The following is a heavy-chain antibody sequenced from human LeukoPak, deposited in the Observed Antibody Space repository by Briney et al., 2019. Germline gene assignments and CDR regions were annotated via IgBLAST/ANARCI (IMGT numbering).Heavy chain of an antibody. CDR1: GGSISRGDYY. CDR3: ASQYYYGSGSYYYKY. V-gene: IGHV4-30-4*08. J-gene: IGHJ4*02. D-gene: IGHD3-10*01. CDR2: IYYSRST. Sequence: SETLSLTCTVSGGSISRGDYYWSWIRQPPGKGLEWIGYIYYSRSTYYNPSLKSRVTISVDTSKNQVSLKLSSVTAADTAVYYCASQYYYGSGSYYYKYWGQGTLVTVSS.